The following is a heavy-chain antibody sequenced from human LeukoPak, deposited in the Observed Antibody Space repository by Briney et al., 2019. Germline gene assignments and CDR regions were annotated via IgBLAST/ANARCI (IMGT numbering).Heavy chain of an antibody. CDR2: INAGNGNT. CDR3: ARVGAAAGPYYFDY. V-gene: IGHV1-3*01. Sequence: ASAKVSCKTSGYTFTSYAMHWVRQAPGQRLEWMGWINAGNGNTKYSQKFQVRVTITRDTSASTAYMELSSLRSEDTAVYYCARVGAAAGPYYFDYWGQGTLVTVSS. J-gene: IGHJ4*02. CDR1: GYTFTSYA. D-gene: IGHD6-13*01.